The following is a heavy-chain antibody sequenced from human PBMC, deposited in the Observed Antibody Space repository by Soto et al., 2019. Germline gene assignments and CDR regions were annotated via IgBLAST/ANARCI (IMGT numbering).Heavy chain of an antibody. Sequence: EVQLVESGGGLLNPGGSLRLSCAASGFTFSNAWMNSVRQAPGKGLEWVGRIKSKTDGGTTDYAAPVKGRFTISRDDSKNTLYLQRNSLITEDTAVYYCYGSGSYYLYYYGMDVWGQGTTVTVSS. CDR2: IKSKTDGGTT. V-gene: IGHV3-15*07. J-gene: IGHJ6*02. D-gene: IGHD3-10*01. CDR1: GFTFSNAW. CDR3: YGSGSYYLYYYGMDV.